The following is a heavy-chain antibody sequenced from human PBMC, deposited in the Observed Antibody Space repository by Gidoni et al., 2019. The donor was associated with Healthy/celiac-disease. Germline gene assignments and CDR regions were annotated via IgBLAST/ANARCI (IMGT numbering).Heavy chain of an antibody. Sequence: QVQLVESGGGVVQPVRSLRLSCAASGFTFSSYGMHWVRQAPGKGLEWVAVISYDGSNKYYADSVKGRFTISRDNSKNTLYLQMNSLRAEDTAVYYCAKDRFGWIQLWLVWGQGTLVTVSS. D-gene: IGHD5-18*01. CDR2: ISYDGSNK. V-gene: IGHV3-30*18. J-gene: IGHJ4*02. CDR1: GFTFSSYG. CDR3: AKDRFGWIQLWLV.